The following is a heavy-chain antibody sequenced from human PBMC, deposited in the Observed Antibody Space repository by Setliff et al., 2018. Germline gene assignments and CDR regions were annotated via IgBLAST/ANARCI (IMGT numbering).Heavy chain of an antibody. Sequence: PGGSLSLSCAASGFTFSSYAMSWVRQAPGKGLEWVSAISGSGGSTYYADSVKGRFTISRDNSKNTLYLQMNSLRAEDTAVYYCARGYCSSRSCYGNGVDLWGQGTLVTVSS. CDR2: ISGSGGST. J-gene: IGHJ5*02. D-gene: IGHD2-2*01. CDR1: GFTFSSYA. V-gene: IGHV3-23*01. CDR3: ARGYCSSRSCYGNGVDL.